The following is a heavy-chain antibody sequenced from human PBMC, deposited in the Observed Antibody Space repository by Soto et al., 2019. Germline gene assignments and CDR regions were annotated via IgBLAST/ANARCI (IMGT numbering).Heavy chain of an antibody. J-gene: IGHJ5*02. CDR1: GGSVSSGSYY. CDR3: ARELYYYGSGSYYIRGNWFDP. V-gene: IGHV4-61*01. D-gene: IGHD3-10*01. Sequence: SETLSLTCTLPGGSVSSGSYYWSWIRQPPGKGLEWIGYIYYSGSTNYNPSLKSLVTISVDTSKNQFSLKLSSVTAADTAVYYCARELYYYGSGSYYIRGNWFDPWGQGTLVTVSS. CDR2: IYYSGST.